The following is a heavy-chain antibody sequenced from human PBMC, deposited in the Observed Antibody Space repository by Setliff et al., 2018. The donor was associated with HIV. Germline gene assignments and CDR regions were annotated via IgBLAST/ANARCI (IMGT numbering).Heavy chain of an antibody. CDR2: VTPDGGDK. Sequence: PGGSLRLSCAASGFMFGVDWMSWVRQTPGKGLERVASVTPDGGDKYYANSMRGRFTISRDNGKNAVYLQMNSLTAEDTALYYCVRDLARVIAHWGQGTLVTVSS. V-gene: IGHV3-7*01. CDR3: VRDLARVIAH. D-gene: IGHD2-21*01. J-gene: IGHJ4*02. CDR1: GFMFGVDW.